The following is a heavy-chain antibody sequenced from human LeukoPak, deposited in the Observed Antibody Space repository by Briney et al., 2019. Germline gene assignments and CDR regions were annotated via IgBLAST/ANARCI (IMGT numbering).Heavy chain of an antibody. Sequence: GGSLRLSCAASGFTFSSYAMSWVRQAPGKGLEWVSSISGSGNRTYYADSVKGRFTISRDNGKSSLYLQMNSLRDEDTAVYYCAREGYCSGGTCGFFDPWGQGTLVTVSS. CDR1: GFTFSSYA. CDR3: AREGYCSGGTCGFFDP. D-gene: IGHD2-15*01. J-gene: IGHJ5*02. V-gene: IGHV3-23*01. CDR2: ISGSGNRT.